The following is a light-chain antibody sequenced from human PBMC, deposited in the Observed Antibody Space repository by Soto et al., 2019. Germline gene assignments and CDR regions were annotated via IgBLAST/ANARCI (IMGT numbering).Light chain of an antibody. CDR1: QTVSSWF. Sequence: EIVLTQSPGTLSLSPGERATLSCRASQTVSSWFLAWYQQKPGQAPRLLIYGALSRATGIPDRFSGSGSGTDFTLTISRLEPEDFALYYCQQYATSPLTFGGGTKVDIK. J-gene: IGKJ4*01. V-gene: IGKV3-20*01. CDR2: GAL. CDR3: QQYATSPLT.